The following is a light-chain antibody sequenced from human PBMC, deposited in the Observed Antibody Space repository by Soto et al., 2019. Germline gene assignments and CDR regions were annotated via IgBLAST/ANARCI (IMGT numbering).Light chain of an antibody. CDR3: QQRSNWPLT. J-gene: IGKJ2*01. V-gene: IGKV3-11*01. CDR2: DAS. CDR1: QSVSSY. Sequence: EIVLTQSPATLSLSPGEGATLSCRASQSVSSYLAWYQQKPGQTPRLLMYDASNRATGIPARFSGSGSGTDFTLTISSLEPEDFAVYYCQQRSNWPLTFGQGTKLEIK.